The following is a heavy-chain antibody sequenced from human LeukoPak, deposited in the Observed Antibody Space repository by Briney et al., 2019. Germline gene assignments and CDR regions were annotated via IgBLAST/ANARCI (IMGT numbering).Heavy chain of an antibody. CDR3: AKDKQQRAFDI. J-gene: IGHJ3*02. V-gene: IGHV3-7*03. D-gene: IGHD6-13*01. CDR1: GFTFSSYW. CDR2: IKQDGSEK. Sequence: GGSLRLSCAASGFTFSSYWMSWVRQAPGKGLEWVANIKQDGSEKYYVDSVKGRFTISRDNAKNSLYLQMNSLRAEDTALYYCAKDKQQRAFDIWGQGTMVTVSS.